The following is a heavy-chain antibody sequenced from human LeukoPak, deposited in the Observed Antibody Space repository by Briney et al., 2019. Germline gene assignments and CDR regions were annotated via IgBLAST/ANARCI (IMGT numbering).Heavy chain of an antibody. D-gene: IGHD3-22*01. CDR2: IRHDGTYQ. CDR1: GFTFSSYG. Sequence: GSLRPSCAAFGFTFSSYGMHWVRQTPGKGLEWVAFIRHDGTYQQYADSVKGRFTVSRDNSKDMVYLQMNSLRTEDTAVYYCAKNRDSSDYPRDFDYWGQGTLVTVSS. V-gene: IGHV3-30*02. CDR3: AKNRDSSDYPRDFDY. J-gene: IGHJ4*02.